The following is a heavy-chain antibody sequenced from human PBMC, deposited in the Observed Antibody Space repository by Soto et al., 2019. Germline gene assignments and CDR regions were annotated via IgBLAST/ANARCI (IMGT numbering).Heavy chain of an antibody. J-gene: IGHJ4*02. CDR2: ISGSGGST. D-gene: IGHD2-15*01. Sequence: GGSLRLSCAASGFTFSSYAMSWVRQAPGKGLEWVSAISGSGGSTYYADSVKGRFTISRDNSKNTLYLQMNSLRAEDTAVYYCARKYCSGGSCYTASPYYFDYWGQGTLVTVSS. V-gene: IGHV3-23*01. CDR3: ARKYCSGGSCYTASPYYFDY. CDR1: GFTFSSYA.